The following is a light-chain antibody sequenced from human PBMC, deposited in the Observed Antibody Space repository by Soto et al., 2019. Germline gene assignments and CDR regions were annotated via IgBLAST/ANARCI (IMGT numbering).Light chain of an antibody. CDR2: GGT. Sequence: QSALTQPASVSGSPGQSITISCTGTRSDFVGYNFVSWYQQYPGKAPKLIIYGGTQPPSGVSGRFSGSRFDNKAALTVSVLQVEDEADYYCCSSAEGMSWVFGGGTQLTVL. J-gene: IGLJ3*02. CDR1: RSDFVGYNF. V-gene: IGLV2-23*01. CDR3: CSSAEGMSWV.